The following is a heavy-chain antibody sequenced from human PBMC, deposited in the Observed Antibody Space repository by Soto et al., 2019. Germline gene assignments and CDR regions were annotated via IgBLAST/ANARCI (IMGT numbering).Heavy chain of an antibody. J-gene: IGHJ6*02. CDR3: ARDDPEDYYGMDV. CDR2: ISSSSSYI. CDR1: GFTFSSYS. Sequence: LRLSCAASGFTFSSYSMNWVRQAPGKGLEWVSSISSSSSYIYYADSVKGRFTISRDNAKNSLYLQMNSLRAEDTAVYYCARDDPEDYYGMDVWGQGTTVTVSS. V-gene: IGHV3-21*01.